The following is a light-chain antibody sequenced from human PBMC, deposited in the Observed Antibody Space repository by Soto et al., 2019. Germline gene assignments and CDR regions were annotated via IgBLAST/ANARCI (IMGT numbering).Light chain of an antibody. V-gene: IGKV1-27*01. J-gene: IGKJ5*01. CDR2: SAS. CDR1: QDINKY. Sequence: IQMTQSPSSLSASVGDRVTITCRASQDINKYLAWYQQRPGTVPKLLIYSASTLKSGVPSRFSGSRSGTDFTRTISSLQPEDVATYYCQKYSGVTVTFGQGTRLEIK. CDR3: QKYSGVTVT.